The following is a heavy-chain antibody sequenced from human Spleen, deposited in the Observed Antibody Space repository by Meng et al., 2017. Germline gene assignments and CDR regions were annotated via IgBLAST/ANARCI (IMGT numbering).Heavy chain of an antibody. CDR3: ARDAVLGDGEWYFDV. J-gene: IGHJ2*01. CDR1: GFTFSTYN. Sequence: GESLKISCAASGFTFSTYNMHWVRQATGKGLEWVSTIGTAGDTYYPGSVKGRFTISRENAKNSLYLQMNSLRAGDTAVYYCARDAVLGDGEWYFDVWGRGTLVTVSS. V-gene: IGHV3-13*01. D-gene: IGHD2-21*01. CDR2: IGTAGDT.